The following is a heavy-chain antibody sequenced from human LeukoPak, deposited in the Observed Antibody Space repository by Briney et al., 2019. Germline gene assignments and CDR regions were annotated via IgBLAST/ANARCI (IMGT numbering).Heavy chain of an antibody. CDR2: IHPGDSDT. J-gene: IGHJ4*02. V-gene: IGHV5-51*01. Sequence: KPGESLKISCKGSGYSFTSYWIGWVRQMPGKGLEWMGIIHPGDSDTRYSPSFQGQVTISADKSISTAYLQWSSLKASDTAMYYCARHESQFLSLGDYWGQGTLVTVSS. CDR3: ARHESQFLSLGDY. D-gene: IGHD2-15*01. CDR1: GYSFTSYW.